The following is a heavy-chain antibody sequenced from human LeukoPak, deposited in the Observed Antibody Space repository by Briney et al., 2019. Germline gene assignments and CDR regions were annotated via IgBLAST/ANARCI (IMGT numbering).Heavy chain of an antibody. D-gene: IGHD3-3*01. Sequence: SETLSLTCTVSGGSISSSSFYWVWIRQPPGKGLVWTGSIYYSVSTYCNPSLKSRVTISVDTSKNQFSLKLSSVTAADTAVYYCARRPGGYDFWSGYYTDNWFDPWGQGTLVTVSS. CDR3: ARRPGGYDFWSGYYTDNWFDP. CDR1: GGSISSSSFY. J-gene: IGHJ5*02. CDR2: IYYSVST. V-gene: IGHV4-39*01.